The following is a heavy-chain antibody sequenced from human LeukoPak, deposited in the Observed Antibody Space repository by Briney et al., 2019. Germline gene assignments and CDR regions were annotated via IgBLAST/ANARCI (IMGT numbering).Heavy chain of an antibody. CDR2: INPSGGST. CDR3: ARDLVEPSYYYYGMDV. Sequence: ASVKVSCKASGYTFTSYYMHWVRQAPGQGLEWMGIINPSGGSTSYAQKFQGRVTMTRDTSTSTVYMELSSLRSEDTAVYYCARDLVEPSYYYYGMDVWGQGTTVTVPS. V-gene: IGHV1-46*01. D-gene: IGHD2-21*01. CDR1: GYTFTSYY. J-gene: IGHJ6*02.